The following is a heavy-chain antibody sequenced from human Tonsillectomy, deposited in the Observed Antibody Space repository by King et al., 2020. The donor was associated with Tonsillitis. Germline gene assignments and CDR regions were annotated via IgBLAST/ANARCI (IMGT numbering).Heavy chain of an antibody. V-gene: IGHV3-23*04. CDR2: IRGSGDGT. Sequence: VQLVESGGGLVQPGGSLRLSCAASGLTFSSHAMNWVRQAPGKGLEWVSAIRGSGDGTYYADSLKGRFTISRDNSKSTLYLQMSSLRAEDTAVYYCAKDRYSTSSAGALDYWGQGTLVTVSS. CDR1: GLTFSSHA. CDR3: AKDRYSTSSAGALDY. J-gene: IGHJ4*02. D-gene: IGHD6-6*01.